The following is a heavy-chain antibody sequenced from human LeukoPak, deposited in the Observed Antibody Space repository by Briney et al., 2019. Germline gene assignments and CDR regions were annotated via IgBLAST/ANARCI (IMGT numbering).Heavy chain of an antibody. J-gene: IGHJ4*02. Sequence: GGSLRPSCAVSGFTFSSSSLNWVRQAPGKGLEWVSSISSSSSYIYYADSVKGRFTISRDSAKNSMYLQMNSLRAEDTAVYYCARLRGRDGYNPDYWGQGTLVTVSS. V-gene: IGHV3-21*01. CDR2: ISSSSSYI. CDR3: ARLRGRDGYNPDY. D-gene: IGHD5-24*01. CDR1: GFTFSSSS.